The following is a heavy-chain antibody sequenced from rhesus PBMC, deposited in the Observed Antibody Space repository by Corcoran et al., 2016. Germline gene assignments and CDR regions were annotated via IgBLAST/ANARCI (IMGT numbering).Heavy chain of an antibody. J-gene: IGHJ2*01. CDR2: IYSSSGNP. V-gene: IGHV4S7*01. D-gene: IGHD3-16*01. CDR3: ARIYYSGSYYYPSGYFDL. Sequence: QVQLQESGPGLLKPSETLSLTCAVSGGSISGGYGWGWIRPPPGKGLGWGGGLEWIGIIYSSSGNPYYNPSLKSRVTISTDTSKNQFSLKLSSVTAADTAVYYCARIYYSGSYYYPSGYFDLWGPGTPITISS. CDR1: GGSISGGYG.